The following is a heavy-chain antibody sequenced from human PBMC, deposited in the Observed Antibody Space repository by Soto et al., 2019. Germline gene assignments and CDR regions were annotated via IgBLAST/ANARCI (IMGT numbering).Heavy chain of an antibody. CDR2: VYYTGTT. Sequence: QLQLQESGPGLVKPSETLFLTCTVSGGSISSSADYWGWIRQPPGKGLEWIGSVYYTGTTYYNPSLKSRVTISVETSKNQFSLNLNSVTAADTAVYYCVRRTYSSSPFDPWGQGTLVTVSS. CDR3: VRRTYSSSPFDP. CDR1: GGSISSSADY. D-gene: IGHD6-13*01. V-gene: IGHV4-39*01. J-gene: IGHJ5*02.